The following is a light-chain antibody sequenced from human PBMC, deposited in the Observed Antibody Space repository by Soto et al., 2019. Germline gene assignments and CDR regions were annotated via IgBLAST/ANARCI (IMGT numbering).Light chain of an antibody. V-gene: IGKV3-11*01. J-gene: IGKJ2*01. CDR1: QSVSTY. Sequence: EIVLTQSPATLSLYPGERATLSCRDSQSVSTYLAWYQQKPGQAPRLLIYDVSNRATGIPSRFSGSGSGTDFTLTISSLEPEDFAVYYCQQRYTFGQGTKLEIK. CDR3: QQRYT. CDR2: DVS.